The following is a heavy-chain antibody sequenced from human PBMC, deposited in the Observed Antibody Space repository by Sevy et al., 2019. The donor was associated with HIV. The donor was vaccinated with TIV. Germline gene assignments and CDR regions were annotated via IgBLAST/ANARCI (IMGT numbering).Heavy chain of an antibody. J-gene: IGHJ5*02. CDR3: AKERVYCSGGTCKPGGWFDP. Sequence: ASVKVSCKASGYTFTGYYMHWVRQAPGQGLEWMGWINPNSGGTKYAQKFQGRVTMTRDTSISTAYMGLGRLRSDDTAVYYCAKERVYCSGGTCKPGGWFDPWGQGTLVTVSS. V-gene: IGHV1-2*02. CDR2: INPNSGGT. CDR1: GYTFTGYY. D-gene: IGHD2-15*01.